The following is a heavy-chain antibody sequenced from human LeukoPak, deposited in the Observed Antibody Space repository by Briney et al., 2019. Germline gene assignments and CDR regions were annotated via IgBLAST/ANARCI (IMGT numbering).Heavy chain of an antibody. CDR3: ARAGSYGYLGYYYYMDV. J-gene: IGHJ6*03. Sequence: GASGKVSCNASGYSFTGYYLQWVRQAPGQGLEWRGMINPSGGSTRYAQKFQGRVTMTRDMSTSTLYMELSSLTSEDTAVYYCARAGSYGYLGYYYYMDVWGKGPTVTVSS. CDR2: INPSGGST. D-gene: IGHD5-18*01. V-gene: IGHV1-46*01. CDR1: GYSFTGYY.